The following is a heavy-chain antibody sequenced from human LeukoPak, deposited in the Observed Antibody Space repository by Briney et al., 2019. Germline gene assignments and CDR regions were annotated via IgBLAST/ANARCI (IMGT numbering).Heavy chain of an antibody. CDR3: ARGEPNKRADYGDSGFDP. D-gene: IGHD4-17*01. CDR1: GGTFSSYA. Sequence: SVEVSCKASGGTFSSYAISWVRQAPGQGLEWMGGIIPIFGTANYAQKFQGRVTITADESTSTAYMELSSLRSEDTAVYYCARGEPNKRADYGDSGFDPWGQGTLVTVSS. CDR2: IIPIFGTA. V-gene: IGHV1-69*13. J-gene: IGHJ5*02.